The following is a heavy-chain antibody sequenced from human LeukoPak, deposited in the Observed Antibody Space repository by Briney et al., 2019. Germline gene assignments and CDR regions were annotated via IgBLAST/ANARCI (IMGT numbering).Heavy chain of an antibody. Sequence: GGSLRLPCAASGFSVSNNYMSWVRQAPGKGLEWVAVIYRDGGTFYSDSVKGRFTVSRDSSKNTLYVQMNSLRADDTAVYYCARDSSGPAFWGQGTLVTVSS. CDR3: ARDSSGPAF. CDR1: GFSVSNNY. V-gene: IGHV3-53*01. J-gene: IGHJ4*02. CDR2: IYRDGGT. D-gene: IGHD3-22*01.